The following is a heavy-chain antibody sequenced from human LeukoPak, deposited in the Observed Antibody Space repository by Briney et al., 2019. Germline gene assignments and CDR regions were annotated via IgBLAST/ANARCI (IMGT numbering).Heavy chain of an antibody. CDR2: IYYSGRT. V-gene: IGHV4-59*08. CDR3: ARALQDYYYGMDV. Sequence: PSEILSLTCTVSGDSISGYYWSWIRQPPGKGLEWIGYIYYSGRTNYNPSLKSRVTISEDTSKNHFSLRLRSVTAADTAVYYCARALQDYYYGMDVWGQGTTVTVSS. CDR1: GDSISGYY. J-gene: IGHJ6*02. D-gene: IGHD5-24*01.